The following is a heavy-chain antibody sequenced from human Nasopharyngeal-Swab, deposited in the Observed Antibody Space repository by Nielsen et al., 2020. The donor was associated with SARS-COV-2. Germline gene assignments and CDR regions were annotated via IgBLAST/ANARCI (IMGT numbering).Heavy chain of an antibody. V-gene: IGHV4-39*01. J-gene: IGHJ5*02. CDR3: ARQENYDYVWGSYRLNWFDP. D-gene: IGHD3-16*02. CDR2: IYCSGST. Sequence: WIRQPPGKGLEWIGSIYCSGSTYYNPSLKSRVTISVDTSKNQFSLKLSSVTAADTAVYYCARQENYDYVWGSYRLNWFDPWGQGTLVTVSS.